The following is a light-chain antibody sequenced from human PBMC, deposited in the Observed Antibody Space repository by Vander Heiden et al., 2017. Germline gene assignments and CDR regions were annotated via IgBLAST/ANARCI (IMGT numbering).Light chain of an antibody. CDR2: DVT. CDR1: SSDVGGYNL. V-gene: IGLV2-23*02. Sequence: QSALTQPASVPGSPGQSITISCTGTSSDVGGYNLVSWYQQHPSKAPQLMIYDVTKRPSGVSDRFSGSKSGNTASLTISGLQAEDEADYYCCSYADSSTLVFGGGTKLTVL. CDR3: CSYADSSTLV. J-gene: IGLJ2*01.